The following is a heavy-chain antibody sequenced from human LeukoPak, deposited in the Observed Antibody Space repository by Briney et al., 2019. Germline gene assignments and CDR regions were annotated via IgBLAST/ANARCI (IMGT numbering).Heavy chain of an antibody. J-gene: IGHJ4*02. D-gene: IGHD1-1*01. CDR3: AREVERRIVN. V-gene: IGHV4-38-2*02. CDR1: GFSISSGYY. Sequence: PSETLSLTCVVSGFSISSGYYWGWIRQPPGKGLECIGNIHPSGTTFFNPSLNSRVTMSIDTSKNQFSLKLTSVTAADTAVYYCAREVERRIVNWGQGILVTVSS. CDR2: IHPSGTT.